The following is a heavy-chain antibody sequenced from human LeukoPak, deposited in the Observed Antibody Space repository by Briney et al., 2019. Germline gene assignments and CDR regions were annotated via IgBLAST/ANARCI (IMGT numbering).Heavy chain of an antibody. J-gene: IGHJ4*02. CDR2: TSFDAATK. V-gene: IGHV3-30-3*01. CDR3: AMARLAPFNY. Sequence: GGSPRLSCAASGSTFNDFAVHWVRQVPGKGLEWVAVTSFDAATKNYADSVKGRFIISRDNSNRTLYLEMNSLRLEDTAVYYCAMARLAPFNYWGQGTLVTVSS. D-gene: IGHD5/OR15-5a*01. CDR1: GSTFNDFA.